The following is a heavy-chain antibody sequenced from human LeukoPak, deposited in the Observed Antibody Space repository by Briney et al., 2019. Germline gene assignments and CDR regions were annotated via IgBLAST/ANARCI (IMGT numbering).Heavy chain of an antibody. D-gene: IGHD2-15*01. V-gene: IGHV4-59*01. Sequence: SETLSLTCTVSGGSLSSYYWSWIRQPPGKGLEWIGYIYYSGSTNYNPSLKSRVTISVDTSKNQFSLKLSSVTAADTAVYYCARGARVARGAFDIWGQGTMVTVSS. CDR3: ARGARVARGAFDI. CDR1: GGSLSSYY. J-gene: IGHJ3*02. CDR2: IYYSGST.